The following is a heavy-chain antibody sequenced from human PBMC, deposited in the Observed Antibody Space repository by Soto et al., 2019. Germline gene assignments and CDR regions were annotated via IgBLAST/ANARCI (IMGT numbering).Heavy chain of an antibody. D-gene: IGHD2-15*01. Sequence: GGSLRLSCAASGFTFSSYGMHWVRQAPGKGLEWVAVISYDGSNKYYADSVKGRFTISRDNSKNTLYLQMNSLRAEDTAVYYCARDQWDCSGGSCPPYYGMDVWGQGTTVTVSS. V-gene: IGHV3-30*03. CDR3: ARDQWDCSGGSCPPYYGMDV. CDR2: ISYDGSNK. J-gene: IGHJ6*02. CDR1: GFTFSSYG.